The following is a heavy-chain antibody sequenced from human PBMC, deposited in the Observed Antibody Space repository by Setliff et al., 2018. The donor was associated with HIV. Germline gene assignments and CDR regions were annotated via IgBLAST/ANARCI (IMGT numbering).Heavy chain of an antibody. CDR1: GFTFSSRW. V-gene: IGHV3-7*01. Sequence: GGSLRLSCAASGFTFSSRWMTWVRQAPGKGLEWVANIKQDGSENYFVDSVKGRFTISRDNTRSSLFLHMDSLTAEDTAVCYCAREALSRDGYSYFDYWGQGTLVTVSS. CDR2: IKQDGSEN. D-gene: IGHD5-12*01. CDR3: AREALSRDGYSYFDY. J-gene: IGHJ4*02.